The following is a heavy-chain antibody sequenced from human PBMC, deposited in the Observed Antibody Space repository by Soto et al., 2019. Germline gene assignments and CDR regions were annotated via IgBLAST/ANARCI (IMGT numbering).Heavy chain of an antibody. V-gene: IGHV4-30-4*01. CDR1: GGSISSGDYY. Sequence: PSETLSLTCTVSGGSISSGDYYWSWIRQPPGKGMEWIGYIYYSGSTYYNPSLKSRVTISVDTSKNQFSLKLSSVTAADTAVYYCARGTRLLWFGELLYDYWGQGTLVTVSS. CDR2: IYYSGST. J-gene: IGHJ4*02. CDR3: ARGTRLLWFGELLYDY. D-gene: IGHD3-10*01.